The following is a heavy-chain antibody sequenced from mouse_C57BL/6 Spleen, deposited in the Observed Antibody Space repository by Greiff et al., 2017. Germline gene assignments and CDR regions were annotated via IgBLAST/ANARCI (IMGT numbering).Heavy chain of an antibody. CDR3: ARGGDNYVYFDY. CDR1: GYTFTSYW. Sequence: QVQLQQPGAELVKPGASVKMSCKASGYTFTSYWITWVKQRPGQGLEWIGDIYPGSGSTNYNEKFKSKATLTVDTSSSTAYMQLSSLTSEASAVYYCARGGDNYVYFDYWGQGTTLTVSS. J-gene: IGHJ2*01. V-gene: IGHV1-55*01. D-gene: IGHD1-3*01. CDR2: IYPGSGST.